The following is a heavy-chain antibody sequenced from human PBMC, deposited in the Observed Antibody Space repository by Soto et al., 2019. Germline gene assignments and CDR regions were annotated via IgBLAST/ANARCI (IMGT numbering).Heavy chain of an antibody. D-gene: IGHD4-17*01. CDR1: GGTFSTFG. V-gene: IGHV1-69*01. J-gene: IGHJ4*02. Sequence: QVQLVQSGTEVKKTGSSVKVSCKASGGTFSTFGISWVRQAPGQGLEWMGGIIPFFGTARYSQKFEDRITITADESTNTVYMDLRSLTSEDTALYYCAKSAPMDDGDKYYYAFWGQGALVTVSS. CDR3: AKSAPMDDGDKYYYAF. CDR2: IIPFFGTA.